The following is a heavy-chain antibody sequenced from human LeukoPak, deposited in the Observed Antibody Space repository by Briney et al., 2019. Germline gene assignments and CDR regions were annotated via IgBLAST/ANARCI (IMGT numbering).Heavy chain of an antibody. CDR2: IYYSRST. V-gene: IGHV4-39*01. J-gene: IGHJ4*01. Sequence: SETLSLTCTVSGGSISSSSYYWGWIRQPPGKGLEWIGSIYYSRSTYYNPSLKSRVTISVDTYKNQFSLKLSSVTAADTAVYYCARQGLRSEADYWGQGTLVTVSS. CDR3: ARQGLRSEADY. CDR1: GGSISSSSYY. D-gene: IGHD1-26*01.